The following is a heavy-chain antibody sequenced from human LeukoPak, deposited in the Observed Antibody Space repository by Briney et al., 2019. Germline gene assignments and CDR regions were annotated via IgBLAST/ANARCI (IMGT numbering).Heavy chain of an antibody. Sequence: PSETLSLTCTVSGGSISSSSYYWGWIRQPPGKGLEWIGSIYYSGSTYYNPSLKSRVTISVDTSKNQFSLKLSSVTAADTAVYYCARHELPEAMIVVVITTGAFDIWGQGTMVTVSS. D-gene: IGHD3-22*01. J-gene: IGHJ3*02. V-gene: IGHV4-39*01. CDR1: GGSISSSSYY. CDR3: ARHELPEAMIVVVITTGAFDI. CDR2: IYYSGST.